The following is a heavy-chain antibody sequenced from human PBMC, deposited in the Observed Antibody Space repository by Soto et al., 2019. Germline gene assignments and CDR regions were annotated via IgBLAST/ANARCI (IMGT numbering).Heavy chain of an antibody. V-gene: IGHV3-30*03. Sequence: QVQLVESGEGVVQPGRSLRLSCAASGFTFSSYGMHWVRQAPGKGLEWVAVISYDGSNKYYADSVKGRFTISRDNSKNTLYLQMNSLRAEDTAVYYCATSNGGTYYYYYGMDVWGQGTTVTVSS. D-gene: IGHD1-26*01. CDR2: ISYDGSNK. J-gene: IGHJ6*02. CDR3: ATSNGGTYYYYYGMDV. CDR1: GFTFSSYG.